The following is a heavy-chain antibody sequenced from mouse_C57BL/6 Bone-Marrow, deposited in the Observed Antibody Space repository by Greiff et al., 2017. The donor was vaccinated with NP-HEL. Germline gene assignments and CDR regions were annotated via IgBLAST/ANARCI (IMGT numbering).Heavy chain of an antibody. CDR2: IDPENGDT. V-gene: IGHV14-4*01. CDR1: GFNIKDDY. D-gene: IGHD2-4*01. CDR3: TTEGYYDYGTGYYYAMDY. Sequence: EVQLQESGAELVRPGASVKLSCTASGFNIKDDYMHWVKQRPEQGLEWIGWIDPENGDTEYASRFQGKATITADTSSNTAYRRLSSLTSEDTAVYYCTTEGYYDYGTGYYYAMDYWGQGTSVTVSS. J-gene: IGHJ4*01.